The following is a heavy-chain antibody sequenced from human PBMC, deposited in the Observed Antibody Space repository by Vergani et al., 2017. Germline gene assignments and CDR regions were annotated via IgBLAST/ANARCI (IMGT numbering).Heavy chain of an antibody. CDR1: GGSISRYY. J-gene: IGHJ3*02. V-gene: IGHV4-59*01. Sequence: QVQLQESGPGLVKPSETLSLTCTVSGGSISRYYWSWIRQPPGKGLEWIGYIYYSGSTNYNPYLKSRVTIAVDTSKNQFSLKLSSVTAADTAVYYCAREVTCSSTSCYSGAFDIWGQGTMVTVSS. CDR3: AREVTCSSTSCYSGAFDI. CDR2: IYYSGST. D-gene: IGHD2-2*01.